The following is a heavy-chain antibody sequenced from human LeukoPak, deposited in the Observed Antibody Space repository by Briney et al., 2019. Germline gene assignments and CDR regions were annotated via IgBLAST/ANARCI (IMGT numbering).Heavy chain of an antibody. V-gene: IGHV3-53*01. D-gene: IGHD6-13*01. CDR3: ARALSSGYSSSLFDY. Sequence: GGSLRLSCAASGFTVSSNYMSWVRQAPGKGLEGVSVIYSGGNTYYADSVQGRFTISRDNSKNTLYLQMTGLRAQDTAVYYCARALSSGYSSSLFDYCGQGTLVIVSS. J-gene: IGHJ4*02. CDR1: GFTVSSNY. CDR2: IYSGGNT.